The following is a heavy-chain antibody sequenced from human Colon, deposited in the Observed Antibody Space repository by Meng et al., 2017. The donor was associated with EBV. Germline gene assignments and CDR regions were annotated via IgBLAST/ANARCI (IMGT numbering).Heavy chain of an antibody. Sequence: QVRLQGSGPGLVKPPQTLSLTCTVSGGSINSGDYYWSWIRQPPGKGLDWIGYIYYTGSTYYNPSLKSRVTISMDTSKNQFSLRLSSVTAADTAVYYCARNYYFDYWGQGTLVTVSS. V-gene: IGHV4-30-4*01. CDR3: ARNYYFDY. CDR2: IYYTGST. CDR1: GGSINSGDYY. J-gene: IGHJ4*02.